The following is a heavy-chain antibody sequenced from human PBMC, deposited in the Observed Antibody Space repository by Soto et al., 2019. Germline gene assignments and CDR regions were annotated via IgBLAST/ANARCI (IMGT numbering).Heavy chain of an antibody. D-gene: IGHD6-6*01. CDR1: AFSLSTSGVG. CDR2: IYWDDDK. Sequence: GHTPGNSTQTLTVTCTFSAFSLSTSGVGVGWIRQPPGKALEWLALIYWDDDKRYSPSLKSRLTITKDTSKNQVVLTMTNMDHVDTATYYCAHRPETIIAARPRNWFDPWGQGTLVTVSS. V-gene: IGHV2-5*02. J-gene: IGHJ5*02. CDR3: AHRPETIIAARPRNWFDP.